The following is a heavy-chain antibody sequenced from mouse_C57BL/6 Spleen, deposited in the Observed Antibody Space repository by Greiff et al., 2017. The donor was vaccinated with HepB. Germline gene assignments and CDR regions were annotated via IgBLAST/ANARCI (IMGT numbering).Heavy chain of an antibody. J-gene: IGHJ4*01. CDR2: IDPNSGGT. CDR1: GYTFTSYW. V-gene: IGHV1-72*01. Sequence: QVQLQQSGAELVKPGASVKLSCKASGYTFTSYWMHWVKQRPGRGLEWIGRIDPNSGGTKYNEKFKSKATLTVDKPSSTAYMQLSSLTSEDSAVYYCAKSSLAYYGSYDYYAMDYWGQGTSVTVSS. CDR3: AKSSLAYYGSYDYYAMDY. D-gene: IGHD2-10*01.